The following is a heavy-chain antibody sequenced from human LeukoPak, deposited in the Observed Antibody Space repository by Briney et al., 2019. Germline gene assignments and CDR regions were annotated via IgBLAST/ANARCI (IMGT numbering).Heavy chain of an antibody. Sequence: SETLSLTCTVSGGSISSSSYYWGWIRQPPGKGLEWIGSIYYSGSTYYNPSLKSRVTISVDTSKNQFSLKLSSVTAADTAVYYCARDGTISAYYYYYMDVWGKGTTVTISS. CDR1: GGSISSSSYY. J-gene: IGHJ6*03. V-gene: IGHV4-39*07. D-gene: IGHD4/OR15-4a*01. CDR2: IYYSGST. CDR3: ARDGTISAYYYYYMDV.